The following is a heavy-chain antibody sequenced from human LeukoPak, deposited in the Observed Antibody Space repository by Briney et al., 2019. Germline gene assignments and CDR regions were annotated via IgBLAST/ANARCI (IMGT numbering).Heavy chain of an antibody. CDR1: GYTFVTKP. J-gene: IGHJ4*02. V-gene: IGHV1-18*01. Sequence: ASVKVPCKTSGYTFVTKPISWVRQAPGQGLEWMGWISAYNGNTNYAQKLQGRVTMTTDTSTSTAYMELRSLRSDDTAVYYCARVTVTTGSRLYYFDYWGQGTLVTVSS. CDR2: ISAYNGNT. CDR3: ARVTVTTGSRLYYFDY. D-gene: IGHD4-17*01.